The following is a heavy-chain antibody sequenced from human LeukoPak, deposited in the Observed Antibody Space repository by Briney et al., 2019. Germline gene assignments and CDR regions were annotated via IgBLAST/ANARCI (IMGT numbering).Heavy chain of an antibody. V-gene: IGHV3-21*01. Sequence: GGSLRLSCAASGFTFSTYSMNWVRQAPGKGLEWVSSIGASGSHIYYADSMKGRFTISRDNAKNSLFLQMNSLRADDTAVYYCVRVGSGATREDAFEMWGRGTMVTVSS. CDR2: IGASGSHI. D-gene: IGHD1-26*01. J-gene: IGHJ3*02. CDR1: GFTFSTYS. CDR3: VRVGSGATREDAFEM.